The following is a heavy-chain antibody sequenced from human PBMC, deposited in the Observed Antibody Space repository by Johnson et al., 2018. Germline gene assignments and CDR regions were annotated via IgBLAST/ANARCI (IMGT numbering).Heavy chain of an antibody. CDR1: GFTFSNYD. J-gene: IGHJ4*02. Sequence: VQLQESGGGVVQPGMSLRLSCAASGFTFSNYDFNWVRQAPGKGLEWVSYISTNTYTTFYVDSVKGRFTVSRDNAKNSLSLQMNSLRAEDTAVYYGARGSGNFDSWGQGTLVTVSS. CDR3: ARGSGNFDS. D-gene: IGHD3-10*01. V-gene: IGHV3-48*01. CDR2: ISTNTYTT.